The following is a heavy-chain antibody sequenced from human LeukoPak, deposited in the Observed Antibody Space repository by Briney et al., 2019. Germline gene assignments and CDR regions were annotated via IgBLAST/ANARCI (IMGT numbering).Heavy chain of an antibody. V-gene: IGHV3-23*01. CDR2: ISGSGGST. J-gene: IGHJ3*02. Sequence: GGSLRLSCAASGFPFSSYAMSWVRQAPGKGLEWVSAISGSGGSTYYADSVKGRFTISRDNSKNTLYLQMNSLRAEDTAVYYCAKVFGFGELFDAFDIWGQGTMVTVSS. D-gene: IGHD3-10*01. CDR3: AKVFGFGELFDAFDI. CDR1: GFPFSSYA.